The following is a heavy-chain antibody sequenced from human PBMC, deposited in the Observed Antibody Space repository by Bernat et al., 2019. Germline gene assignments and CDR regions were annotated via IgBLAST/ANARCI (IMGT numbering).Heavy chain of an antibody. CDR2: INPSDGNT. D-gene: IGHD4-17*01. CDR3: ARGDNGDFPRPFDY. J-gene: IGHJ4*02. CDR1: GYTFTSYY. V-gene: IGHV1-46*01. Sequence: QVQLVQSGAEVRKPGASVKVSCKASGYTFTSYYLNWLRQAPGQGLEWMGIINPSDGNTNSAQKFRGTVTMTRDRSTSTVYMEMSSLRPDDTAIYYCARGDNGDFPRPFDYWGQGTLVTVSS.